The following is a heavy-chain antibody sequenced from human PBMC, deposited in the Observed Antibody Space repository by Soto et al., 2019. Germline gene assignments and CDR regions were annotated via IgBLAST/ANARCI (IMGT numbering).Heavy chain of an antibody. CDR2: IYHSGST. CDR1: GGSISSSNW. J-gene: IGHJ4*02. D-gene: IGHD2-15*01. Sequence: SETLSLTCAVSGGSISSSNWWSWDRQPPGKGLEWIGEIYHSGSTNYNPSLKSRVTISVDTSKNQFSLKLSSVTAADTAVYYCARHTPAISISDHWGQGTLVTVSS. CDR3: ARHTPAISISDH. V-gene: IGHV4-4*02.